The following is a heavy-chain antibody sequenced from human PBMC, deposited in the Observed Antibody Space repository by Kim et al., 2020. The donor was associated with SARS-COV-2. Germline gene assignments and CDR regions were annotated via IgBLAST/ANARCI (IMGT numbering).Heavy chain of an antibody. J-gene: IGHJ5*02. CDR1: GDSISSSTYY. D-gene: IGHD7-27*01. CDR3: ARLGPNWDKPMES. Sequence: SETLSLTCTVSGDSISSSTYYWGWIRQPPGKGLVWIGTNYYTGSTYPNPSLKSRATKSADTTNNQFSLKQNSATAAGAALYYCARLGPNWDKPMESWGQGTLVTVSS. CDR2: NYYTGST. V-gene: IGHV4-39*01.